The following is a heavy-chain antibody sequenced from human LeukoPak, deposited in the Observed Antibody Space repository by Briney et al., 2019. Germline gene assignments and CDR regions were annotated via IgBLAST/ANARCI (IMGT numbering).Heavy chain of an antibody. V-gene: IGHV3-7*01. CDR2: IKEDGTEK. Sequence: GGSLRLSCAGSGFTFSDFWMTWVRQTPGKGLEWVANIKEDGTEKNLVDSVKGRFTISRDNANNSLFLQMNSLRVEDTALYYCVRDAASPDFWGQGTLVTVSS. CDR1: GFTFSDFW. J-gene: IGHJ4*02. D-gene: IGHD6-25*01. CDR3: VRDAASPDF.